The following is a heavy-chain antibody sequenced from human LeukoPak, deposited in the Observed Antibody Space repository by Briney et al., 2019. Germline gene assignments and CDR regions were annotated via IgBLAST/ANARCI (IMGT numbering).Heavy chain of an antibody. CDR1: GFTFSSYW. Sequence: GGSLRLSCAASGFTFSSYWMSWVRQAPGKGLEWVANIKQDGSEKYYVDSVQGRFTISRDNAKNSLYLQMNSLRAEDTAVYYCARDRIAARPYYFDYWGQGTLVTVSS. D-gene: IGHD6-6*01. J-gene: IGHJ4*02. CDR2: IKQDGSEK. V-gene: IGHV3-7*01. CDR3: ARDRIAARPYYFDY.